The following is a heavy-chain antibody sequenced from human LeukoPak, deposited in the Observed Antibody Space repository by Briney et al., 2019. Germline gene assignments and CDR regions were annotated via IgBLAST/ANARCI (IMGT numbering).Heavy chain of an antibody. V-gene: IGHV3-23*01. D-gene: IGHD3-22*01. CDR3: AKASGSTGYYYFDS. Sequence: PGGSLRLSCAASGFTFSNYAMSWVRQTPGKGLEWVSAISGSGNSAYYADSVKGWFTISRDTSKNTLFLQIDSLRAEDTAVYYCAKASGSTGYYYFDSWGQGTLVTVSS. CDR2: ISGSGNSA. J-gene: IGHJ4*02. CDR1: GFTFSNYA.